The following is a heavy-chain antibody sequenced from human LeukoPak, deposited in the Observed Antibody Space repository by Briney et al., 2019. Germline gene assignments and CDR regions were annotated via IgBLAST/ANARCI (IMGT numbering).Heavy chain of an antibody. J-gene: IGHJ6*03. CDR1: GGSLSGYY. D-gene: IGHD6-13*01. CDR2: INHSGST. V-gene: IGHV4-34*01. CDR3: ARVWGSGYSSSWYLGTRGYYMDV. Sequence: PPETLSLTCAVYGGSLSGYYWNWIRQSPGKGLEWIGEINHSGSTKYNPSLKSRVTISVDTSKNQFSLKLSSVTAADTAVYYCARVWGSGYSSSWYLGTRGYYMDVWGKGTTVTVSS.